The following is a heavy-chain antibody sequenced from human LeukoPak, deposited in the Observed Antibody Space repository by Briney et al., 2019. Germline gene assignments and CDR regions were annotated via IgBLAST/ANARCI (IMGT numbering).Heavy chain of an antibody. CDR1: GGTFSSYA. Sequence: SVKVSCKASGGTFSSYAISWVRQAPGQGLEWMGGIIPIFGTANYAQKFQGRVTITADESTSTAYMELSSLRSEDTAVYYCARTTVTTLGAFDYWGQGTLVTVSS. J-gene: IGHJ4*02. D-gene: IGHD4-17*01. CDR2: IIPIFGTA. V-gene: IGHV1-69*13. CDR3: ARTTVTTLGAFDY.